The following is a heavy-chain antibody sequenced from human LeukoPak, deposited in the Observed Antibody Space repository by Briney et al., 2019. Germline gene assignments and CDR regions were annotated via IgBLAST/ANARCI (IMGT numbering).Heavy chain of an antibody. CDR3: GRGLKVNPYDYYMDV. V-gene: IGHV4-34*01. J-gene: IGHJ6*03. CDR2: INHSGST. Sequence: SETLSLTCAVYGVSFSGYYWSWIRQPPGKGLEWIGEINHSGSTNYNSSLKSRVTISVDTSKNQFSLKLSSVTAADTAVYYCGRGLKVNPYDYYMDVWGKGTTVTVSS. CDR1: GVSFSGYY.